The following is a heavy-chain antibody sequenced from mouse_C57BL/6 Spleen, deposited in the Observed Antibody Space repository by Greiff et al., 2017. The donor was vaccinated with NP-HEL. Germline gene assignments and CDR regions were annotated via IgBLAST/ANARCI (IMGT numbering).Heavy chain of an antibody. D-gene: IGHD3-3*01. Sequence: DVKLVESGGDLVKPGGSLKLSCAASGFTFSSYGMSWVRQTPDKRLEWVATISSGGSYTYYPDSVKGRFTISRDNAKNTRYLQMSSLKSEDTAMYYCARLAGDDYFDYWGQGTTLTVSS. V-gene: IGHV5-6*02. CDR1: GFTFSSYG. CDR2: ISSGGSYT. J-gene: IGHJ2*01. CDR3: ARLAGDDYFDY.